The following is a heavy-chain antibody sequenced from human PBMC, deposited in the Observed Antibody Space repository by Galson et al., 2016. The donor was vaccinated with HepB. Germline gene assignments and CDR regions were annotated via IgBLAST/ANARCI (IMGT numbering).Heavy chain of an antibody. Sequence: SLRLSCAASGFTFSTYWMNWVRQAPGKGLEWVANIKQDGSEKYYVDSVKSRFTISRDNAKNSLYLQMNSLRAEDTAVYYCAKVTRDWDPLPNGCWGQGTLVTVSS. CDR1: GFTFSTYW. CDR3: AKVTRDWDPLPNGC. CDR2: IKQDGSEK. J-gene: IGHJ4*02. D-gene: IGHD2-8*01. V-gene: IGHV3-7*01.